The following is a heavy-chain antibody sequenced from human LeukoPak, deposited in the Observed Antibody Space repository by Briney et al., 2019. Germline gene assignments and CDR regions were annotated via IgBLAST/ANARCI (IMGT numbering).Heavy chain of an antibody. J-gene: IGHJ4*02. CDR2: INYDGSST. V-gene: IGHV3-74*01. CDR3: TRAYHDILTGYYNDF. CDR1: GFTFSSYW. D-gene: IGHD3-9*01. Sequence: GGSLRLSCAASGFTFSSYWMHWVRQAPGKGLVWVSRINYDGSSTNYADSVKGRFTISRDNAKNTLYLQMNSLRVEDTAVYYCTRAYHDILTGYYNDFWGQGTLVTVSS.